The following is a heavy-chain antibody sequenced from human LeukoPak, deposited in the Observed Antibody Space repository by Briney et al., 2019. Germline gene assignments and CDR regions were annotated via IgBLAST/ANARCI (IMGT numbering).Heavy chain of an antibody. Sequence: GSLRLSCTASGFTFGDYCMSWIRQPPGKGLEWIGSIYYSGSTNYNPSLKSRVTISVDTSKNQFSLKLSSVTAADTAVYYCARGNLYYYYYMDVWGKGTTVTVSS. CDR1: GFTFGDYC. V-gene: IGHV4-34*01. J-gene: IGHJ6*03. CDR3: ARGNLYYYYYMDV. CDR2: IYYSGST.